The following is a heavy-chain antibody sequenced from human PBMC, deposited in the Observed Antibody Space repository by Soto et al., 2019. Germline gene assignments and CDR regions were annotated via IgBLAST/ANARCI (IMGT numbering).Heavy chain of an antibody. D-gene: IGHD4-17*01. CDR1: GFTFSSYW. CDR3: ARDYGDYLFDY. V-gene: IGHV3-74*01. Sequence: GGSLRLSCAASGFTFSSYWMHWVRQAPGKGLVWVSRIKSDGSSTSYADSVKTRLTISKDTSKNQVVLTMTNMDPVDTATYYCARDYGDYLFDYWGQGTLVTVSS. J-gene: IGHJ4*02. CDR2: IKSDGSST.